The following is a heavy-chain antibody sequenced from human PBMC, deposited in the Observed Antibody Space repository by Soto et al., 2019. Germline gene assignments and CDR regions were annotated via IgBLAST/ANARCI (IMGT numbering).Heavy chain of an antibody. Sequence: SETLSLTCAVYGGSFSAYYWSWIRQPPGKGLEWIGEINHSGGTSYNPSLKSRVTISVDTSKSQFSLKLTSVTAADRAVYYCARGRDSGSYSFFDYWGQGTLVTVSS. CDR2: INHSGGT. CDR3: ARGRDSGSYSFFDY. J-gene: IGHJ4*02. V-gene: IGHV4-34*01. CDR1: GGSFSAYY. D-gene: IGHD1-26*01.